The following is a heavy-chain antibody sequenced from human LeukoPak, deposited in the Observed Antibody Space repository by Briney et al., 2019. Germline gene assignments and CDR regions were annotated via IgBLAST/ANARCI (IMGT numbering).Heavy chain of an antibody. J-gene: IGHJ3*02. Sequence: PGRSLRLSCAASGFTFSSYGMHWVRQAPGKGLEWVAVIWYDGSNKYYADSVKGRFTISRDNSKNTLYLQMNSLRAEDTAVYYRAKVGRVVVAATDSATDAFDIWGQGTMVTVSS. V-gene: IGHV3-33*06. CDR1: GFTFSSYG. CDR2: IWYDGSNK. CDR3: AKVGRVVVAATDSATDAFDI. D-gene: IGHD2-15*01.